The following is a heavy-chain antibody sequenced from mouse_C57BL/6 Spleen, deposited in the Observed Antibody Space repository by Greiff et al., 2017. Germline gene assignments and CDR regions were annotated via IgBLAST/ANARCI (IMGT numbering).Heavy chain of an antibody. CDR2: IRSKSSNYAS. Sequence: EVQVVASGGGLVQPKGSLKLSCAASGFNFNTYAMHWVRQAPGKGLEWVARIRSKSSNYASSYAVSVKDRFTISRDDSQSMLYLQRNNLKTEDTAMYYCVNYAMDYWGQGTSVTVSS. V-gene: IGHV10-3*01. J-gene: IGHJ4*01. CDR1: GFNFNTYA. CDR3: VNYAMDY.